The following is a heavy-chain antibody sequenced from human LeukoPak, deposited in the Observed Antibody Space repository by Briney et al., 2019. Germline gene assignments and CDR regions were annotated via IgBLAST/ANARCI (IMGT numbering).Heavy chain of an antibody. CDR3: AKDEGSSGYYNYFDY. D-gene: IGHD3-22*01. Sequence: GGSLRLSCAASGFTFDDYAMHWVRQAPGKGLEWVSGISWNSGSIGYADSVRGRFTISRDNAKNSLYLQMNSLRAEDTALYYCAKDEGSSGYYNYFDYWGQGTLVTVSS. CDR1: GFTFDDYA. CDR2: ISWNSGSI. V-gene: IGHV3-9*01. J-gene: IGHJ4*02.